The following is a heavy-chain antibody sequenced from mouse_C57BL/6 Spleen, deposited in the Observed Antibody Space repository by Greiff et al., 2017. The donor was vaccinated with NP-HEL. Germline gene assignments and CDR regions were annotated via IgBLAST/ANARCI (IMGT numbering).Heavy chain of an antibody. Sequence: VQLQQSGPELVKPGASVKISCKASGYTFTDYYMNWVKQSHGKSLEWIGDINPNNGGTSYNQKFKGKATLTVDKSSSTAYMELRSLTSEDSAVYYCARGGYVTYYFDYWGQGTTLTVSS. CDR2: INPNNGGT. J-gene: IGHJ2*01. CDR1: GYTFTDYY. D-gene: IGHD2-2*01. V-gene: IGHV1-26*01. CDR3: ARGGYVTYYFDY.